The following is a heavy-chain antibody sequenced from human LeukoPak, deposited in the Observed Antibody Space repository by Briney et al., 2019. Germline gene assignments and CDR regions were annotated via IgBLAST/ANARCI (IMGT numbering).Heavy chain of an antibody. V-gene: IGHV3-48*02. CDR2: ISSTSSTT. Sequence: GGSLRLSCAASGFTFSTYSMNWVRQAPGKGLEWVSYISSTSSTTYYADSVKGRFTISRDNAKNSLYLQMNSLRDEDTAVYFCGRGGYCSGGSCYSNWFDPWGQGTLVTVSS. J-gene: IGHJ5*02. D-gene: IGHD2-15*01. CDR1: GFTFSTYS. CDR3: GRGGYCSGGSCYSNWFDP.